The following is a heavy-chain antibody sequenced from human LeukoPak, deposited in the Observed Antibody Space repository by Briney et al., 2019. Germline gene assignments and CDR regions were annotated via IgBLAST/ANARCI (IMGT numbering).Heavy chain of an antibody. Sequence: GGSLRLSCAASGFTFSSYAMTWVRQSPGKGLEWVSIISGTGGSTYYADSVKGRFTISRDNSESTLFLQMNSLRAEDTAIYYCARDPSGSGWSLNNWGQGTLVTVSS. D-gene: IGHD6-19*01. CDR3: ARDPSGSGWSLNN. J-gene: IGHJ4*02. CDR2: ISGTGGST. V-gene: IGHV3-23*01. CDR1: GFTFSSYA.